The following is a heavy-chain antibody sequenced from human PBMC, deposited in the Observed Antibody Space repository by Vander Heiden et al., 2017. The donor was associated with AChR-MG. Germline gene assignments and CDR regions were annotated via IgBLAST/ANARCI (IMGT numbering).Heavy chain of an antibody. CDR3: ATPPVYSSTDYLGYYFGQ. D-gene: IGHD2-2*01. CDR2: FDPEDGET. Sequence: QVQLVQSGAEVKKPGASVKVSCKVSGYTLTKLSMHWVRQAHGKGLEWMGSFDPEDGETIYAQKFQGRVTMTEDTSTDTAYMELSSLRSEETDVYYCATPPVYSSTDYLGYYFGQWGQGTLVPVS. CDR1: GYTLTKLS. V-gene: IGHV1-24*01. J-gene: IGHJ4*02.